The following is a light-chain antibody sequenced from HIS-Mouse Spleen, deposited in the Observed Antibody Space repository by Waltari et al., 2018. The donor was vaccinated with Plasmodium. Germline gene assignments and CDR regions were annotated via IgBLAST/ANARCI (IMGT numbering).Light chain of an antibody. V-gene: IGLV2-8*01. Sequence: QSALTQPPSASGSPGQPVTISCTGTTSDVGGYNYVPWYQQPPGQPPKLMIYACSKRPPGVPDRFSGSKSGNTASLTVSGLQAEDEADYYCSSYAGSNNYVFGTGTKVTVL. CDR2: ACS. J-gene: IGLJ1*01. CDR3: SSYAGSNNYV. CDR1: TSDVGGYNY.